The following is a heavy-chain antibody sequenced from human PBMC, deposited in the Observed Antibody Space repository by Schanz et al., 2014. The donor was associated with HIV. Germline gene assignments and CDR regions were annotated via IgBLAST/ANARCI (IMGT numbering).Heavy chain of an antibody. CDR3: ARVANWDYYGMDV. CDR2: IWYDGSYK. CDR1: GFIFSNYG. J-gene: IGHJ6*02. V-gene: IGHV3-33*01. Sequence: QVQLVESGGGVVQPGRSLRLSCVASGFIFSNYGMYWVRQAPGKGLEWAAVIWYDGSYKYYADSVKGRFTISRDNSKNTLFLQMNSLRGEDTAVYYCARVANWDYYGMDVWGRGTTVTVSS. D-gene: IGHD3-16*01.